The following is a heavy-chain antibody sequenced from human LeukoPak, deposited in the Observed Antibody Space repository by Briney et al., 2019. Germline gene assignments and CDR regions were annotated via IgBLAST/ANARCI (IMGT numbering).Heavy chain of an antibody. J-gene: IGHJ5*02. CDR3: ARDRPLRITMVRGFT. CDR2: IYYSGST. V-gene: IGHV4-39*07. Sequence: SETLSLTCTVSGGSISSSSYYWGWIRQPPGKGLEWIGSIYYSGSTYYNPSLKSRVTISVDTSKNQFSLKLSSVTAADTAVYYCARDRPLRITMVRGFTWGQGTLVTVSS. CDR1: GGSISSSSYY. D-gene: IGHD3-10*01.